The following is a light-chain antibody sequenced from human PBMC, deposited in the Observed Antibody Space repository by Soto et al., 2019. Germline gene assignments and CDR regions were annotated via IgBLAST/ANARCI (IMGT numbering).Light chain of an antibody. CDR3: QQRSNWPPVT. CDR1: QSVSNY. J-gene: IGKJ4*02. CDR2: DAS. Sequence: IVLTQSPATLALSPGERATLSCRASQSVSNYLAWYQQKPGQAPRLLIYDASNRASGIPARFSGSGSGTDFTITISSLDPEDFAAYYCQQRSNWPPVTFGGGTTV. V-gene: IGKV3-11*01.